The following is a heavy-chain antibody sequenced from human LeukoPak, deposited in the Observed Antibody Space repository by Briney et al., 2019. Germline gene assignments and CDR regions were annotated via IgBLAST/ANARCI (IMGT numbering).Heavy chain of an antibody. CDR3: ARGVDGFDP. J-gene: IGHJ5*02. CDR2: IATAGDT. V-gene: IGHV3-13*01. Sequence: GGSLRLSCAASGFTLNRYDIHWVRQATGKGLEWVSAIATAGDTYYAGSVEGRFTISRENAKNSLYLQMNSLRAGDTAVYYCARGVDGFDPWGQGTLVTVSS. CDR1: GFTLNRYD.